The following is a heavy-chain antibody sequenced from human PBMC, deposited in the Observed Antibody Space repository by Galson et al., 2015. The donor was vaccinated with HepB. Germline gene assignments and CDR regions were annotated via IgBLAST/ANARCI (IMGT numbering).Heavy chain of an antibody. CDR3: VRDAYTSDWTIYPLDY. CDR2: TYYRSKWIL. J-gene: IGHJ4*02. D-gene: IGHD3-16*01. Sequence: CAISGDSVSGYHAACNWIRHSPSRGLEWLGRTYYRSKWILDYAVSVKSRINIDADAAKNTFSLQLSSVTPEDTAVYYCVRDAYTSDWTIYPLDYWGLGTLVTVSS. CDR1: GDSVSGYHAA. V-gene: IGHV6-1*01.